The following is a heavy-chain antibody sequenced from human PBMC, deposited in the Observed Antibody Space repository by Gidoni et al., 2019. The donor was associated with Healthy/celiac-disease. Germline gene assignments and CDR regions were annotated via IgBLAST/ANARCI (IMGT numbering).Heavy chain of an antibody. CDR1: GFTFGDYT. V-gene: IGHV3-43*01. Sequence: EVQLVESGGVVVQPGGSLRLSCAASGFTFGDYTMHWVRQAPGKGLEWVSLISWDGGSTYYADSVKGRFTISRDNSKNSLYLQMNSLRTEDTALYYCAKDIGDCSSTSCYSYYFDYWGQGTLVTVSS. CDR3: AKDIGDCSSTSCYSYYFDY. D-gene: IGHD2-2*01. J-gene: IGHJ4*02. CDR2: ISWDGGST.